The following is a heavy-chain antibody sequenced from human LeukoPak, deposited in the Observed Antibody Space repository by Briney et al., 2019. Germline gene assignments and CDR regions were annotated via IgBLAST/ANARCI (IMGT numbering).Heavy chain of an antibody. D-gene: IGHD1-26*01. CDR3: TRGTGSYDY. V-gene: IGHV3-21*01. Sequence: GGSLRLSCAASGFTFSRYTANWVRQAPGKGLEWVSSITSSSTYIYYADSVKGRFTISRDNAKNSLYLHMNSLRAEDTAVYYCTRGTGSYDYWGQGTRVTVSS. CDR2: ITSSSTYI. J-gene: IGHJ4*02. CDR1: GFTFSRYT.